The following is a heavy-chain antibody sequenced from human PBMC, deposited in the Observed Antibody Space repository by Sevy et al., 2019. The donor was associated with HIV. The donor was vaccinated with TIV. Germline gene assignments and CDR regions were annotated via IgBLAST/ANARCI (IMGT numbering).Heavy chain of an antibody. J-gene: IGHJ6*02. CDR2: IRSKTFGGTT. Sequence: GGSLRLSCITSGFRFSDYALTWLRQAPGKGLEWVGFIRSKTFGGTTEYAASVKGRFTISRDESKSIAYLEMNSLKTEDTAIYYCTRLRGTISAYYFGMDVWGQGATVTVSS. V-gene: IGHV3-49*03. D-gene: IGHD3-9*01. CDR3: TRLRGTISAYYFGMDV. CDR1: GFRFSDYA.